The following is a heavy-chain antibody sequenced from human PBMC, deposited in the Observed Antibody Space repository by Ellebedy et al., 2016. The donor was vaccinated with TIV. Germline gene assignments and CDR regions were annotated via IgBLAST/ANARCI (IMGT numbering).Heavy chain of an antibody. Sequence: AASVKVSCKASGYTFTNYYMHCLRQAPGQGLEWMGIINPSGGSTTYAQNLQGRVTMTRDTSTSTVYMELSSLRSEDTAVYYWARARSSGWLHTPDYWGQGTLVTVSS. V-gene: IGHV1-46*04. CDR1: GYTFTNYY. D-gene: IGHD6-19*01. CDR3: ARARSSGWLHTPDY. CDR2: INPSGGST. J-gene: IGHJ4*02.